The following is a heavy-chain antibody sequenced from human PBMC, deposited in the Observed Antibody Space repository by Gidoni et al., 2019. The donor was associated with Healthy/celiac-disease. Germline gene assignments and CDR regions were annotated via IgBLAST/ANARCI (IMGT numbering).Heavy chain of an antibody. CDR3: AREVGTYYYGSRWYFDL. J-gene: IGHJ2*01. CDR2: IIPSFGTA. D-gene: IGHD3-22*01. Sequence: QVQLVQSGAAVKKPGSSVKVSCKASGGTFSSYAICWVRQAPGQGLEWMGGIIPSFGTANYAQKFQGRVTITADESTSTAYMELSSLRSEDTAVYYCAREVGTYYYGSRWYFDLWGRGTLVTVSS. CDR1: GGTFSSYA. V-gene: IGHV1-69*01.